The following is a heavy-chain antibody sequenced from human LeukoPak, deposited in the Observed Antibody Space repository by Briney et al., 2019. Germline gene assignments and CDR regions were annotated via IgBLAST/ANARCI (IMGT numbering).Heavy chain of an antibody. CDR1: GGSISRGSYY. CDR2: IYSSGST. D-gene: IGHD6-19*01. Sequence: SETLSLTCTVSGGSISRGSYYWSWIRQPAGKGLEWIGRIYSSGSTNYNPSLKSRVTISVDTSKNQFSLKLRSVTAADTAVYYCTRGSDWYWFWGQGTLVTVSS. J-gene: IGHJ4*02. V-gene: IGHV4-61*02. CDR3: TRGSDWYWF.